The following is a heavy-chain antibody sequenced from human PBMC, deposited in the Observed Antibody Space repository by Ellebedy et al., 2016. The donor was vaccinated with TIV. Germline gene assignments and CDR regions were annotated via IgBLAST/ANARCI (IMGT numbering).Heavy chain of an antibody. CDR1: NGSISSDGYY. CDR3: ARGTPTFPRATPRPFGP. D-gene: IGHD2/OR15-2a*01. V-gene: IGHV4-34*01. J-gene: IGHJ5*02. CDR2: IHDNGRT. Sequence: SETLSLTXTVSNGSISSDGYYWSWLRQPPGKGLEWIGEIHDNGRTKYAPSFGSRATISLDTAKKSLSLSLTSVTAADTAVYYCARGTPTFPRATPRPFGPWGPGALVTVSS.